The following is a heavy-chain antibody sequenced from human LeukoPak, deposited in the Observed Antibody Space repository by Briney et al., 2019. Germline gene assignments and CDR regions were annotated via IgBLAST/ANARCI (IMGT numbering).Heavy chain of an antibody. CDR3: AREGYYYVVDY. Sequence: SQTLSLTCTVSGGSISSGSYYWSWIRQPAGKGLEWIGRIYTSVSTNYNPSLKSRVTISVDTSKNQFSLKLSSVTAADTAVYYCAREGYYYVVDYWGQGTLVTVSS. D-gene: IGHD3-22*01. V-gene: IGHV4-61*02. J-gene: IGHJ4*02. CDR1: GGSISSGSYY. CDR2: IYTSVST.